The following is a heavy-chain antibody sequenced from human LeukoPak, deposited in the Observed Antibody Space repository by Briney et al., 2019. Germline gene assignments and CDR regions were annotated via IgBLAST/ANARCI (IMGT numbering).Heavy chain of an antibody. Sequence: PSETLSLTCAVSGGPFSGYFWSWIRQSSGKGLEWIGEIHNSGTTNYNPSLNSRVTISEDTSKNQFSLRLTSVTAADTAVYLCARGYFDSGHSSNPFDYWGQGALVTVSS. D-gene: IGHD3-22*01. CDR3: ARGYFDSGHSSNPFDY. J-gene: IGHJ4*02. V-gene: IGHV4-34*01. CDR2: IHNSGTT. CDR1: GGPFSGYF.